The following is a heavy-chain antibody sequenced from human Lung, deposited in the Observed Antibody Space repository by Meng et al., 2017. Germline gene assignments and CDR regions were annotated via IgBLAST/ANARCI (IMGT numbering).Heavy chain of an antibody. Sequence: QGQLHQGGAGLLKPSETLSLTCVASGGSFSYYYWSWIRQPPGKGLEWIGEINHSGSTNYNPSLESRATISVDTSQNNLSLKLSSVTAADSAVYYCARGPTTMAHDFDYWGQGTLVTVSS. V-gene: IGHV4-34*01. D-gene: IGHD4-11*01. CDR1: GGSFSYYY. CDR3: ARGPTTMAHDFDY. J-gene: IGHJ4*02. CDR2: INHSGST.